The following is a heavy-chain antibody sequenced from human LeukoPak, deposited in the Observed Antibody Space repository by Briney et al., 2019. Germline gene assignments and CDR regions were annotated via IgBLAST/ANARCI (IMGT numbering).Heavy chain of an antibody. D-gene: IGHD4-17*01. J-gene: IGHJ4*02. CDR1: GSSFNTYY. CDR2: IHTSGSA. Sequence: SETLSLTCSVSGSSFNTYYWSWIRQPAGKGLEWIGRIHTSGSADYSASLQSRVTISVDMSKKEFSLKLTSVTAADTAVYYCARDIVYLIDEDYGWGQGILVTVSS. V-gene: IGHV4-4*07. CDR3: ARDIVYLIDEDYG.